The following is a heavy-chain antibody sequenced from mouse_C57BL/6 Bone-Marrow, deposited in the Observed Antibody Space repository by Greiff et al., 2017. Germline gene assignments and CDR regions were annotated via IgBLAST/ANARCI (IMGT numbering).Heavy chain of an antibody. Sequence: EVKLMESGPGLVKPSQSLSLTCSVTGYSITSGYYWNWIRQFPGNKLEWMGYISYDGSNNYNPSLKNRISITRDTSTNQFFLKLNSVTTEDTATYYCARGGYYGLFDYWGQGTTLTVSS. D-gene: IGHD1-1*01. J-gene: IGHJ2*01. CDR2: ISYDGSN. V-gene: IGHV3-6*01. CDR1: GYSITSGYY. CDR3: ARGGYYGLFDY.